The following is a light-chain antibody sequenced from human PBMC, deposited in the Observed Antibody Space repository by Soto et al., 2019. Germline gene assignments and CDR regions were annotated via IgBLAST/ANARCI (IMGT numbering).Light chain of an antibody. CDR3: QHYNSYSEA. CDR1: QTISSW. J-gene: IGKJ1*01. V-gene: IGKV1-5*03. CDR2: KAS. Sequence: IQLTQSPSSLSASVGDRVTITYRASQTISSWLAWYQQKPGKAPKLLIYKASTLKSGVPSRFSGSGSGAEFTPTISSLQPDDFATYYCQHYNSYSEAFGQGTKVDIK.